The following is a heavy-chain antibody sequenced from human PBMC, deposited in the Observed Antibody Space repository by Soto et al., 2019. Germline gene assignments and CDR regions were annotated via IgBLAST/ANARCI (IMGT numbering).Heavy chain of an antibody. CDR1: GDSFSSYY. CDR2: IFHTGNT. V-gene: IGHV4-59*01. D-gene: IGHD5-18*01. CDR3: ARIPVDTSMIYWLDP. Sequence: SETLSLTCTVSGDSFSSYYWTWIRQPPGRRLEWVAYIFHTGNTNYNPSLKSRVIISVDTSKNLFSLKLTSVTAADTAVYYCARIPVDTSMIYWLDPWGQGTLVTVSS. J-gene: IGHJ5*02.